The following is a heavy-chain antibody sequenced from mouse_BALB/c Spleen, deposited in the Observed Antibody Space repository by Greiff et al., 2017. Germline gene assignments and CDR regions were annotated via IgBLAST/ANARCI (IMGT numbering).Heavy chain of an antibody. CDR1: VYIFSCYC. Sequence: VQLQQSGAVLMKPGASVKISCMATVYIFSCYCLGRVKQSSGHGLEWIGEILPGSGSTNYNETFKGKATFTADTYSNTAYMQLSSLTSEDSVVYYCARKKLTRMYPLDYWGQGNSVTV. CDR2: ILPGSGST. D-gene: IGHD4-1*01. CDR3: ARKKLTRMYPLDY. V-gene: IGHV1-9*01. J-gene: IGHJ4*01.